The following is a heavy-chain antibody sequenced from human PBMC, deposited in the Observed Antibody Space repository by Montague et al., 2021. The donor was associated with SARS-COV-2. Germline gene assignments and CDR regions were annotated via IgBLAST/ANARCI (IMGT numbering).Heavy chain of an antibody. CDR2: IYYSGST. CDR1: GGSISSSSYY. J-gene: IGHJ6*02. CDR3: ARDKAEYIVVVPAVPLAYGMDV. D-gene: IGHD2-2*01. Sequence: SETLSLTCTVSGGSISSSSYYWGWLRQPPGKGLEWIGSIYYSGSTYHNPSLKSRVTISVDTSKNQFSLKLSSVTAADTAVYYCARDKAEYIVVVPAVPLAYGMDVWGQGTTVTVSS. V-gene: IGHV4-39*07.